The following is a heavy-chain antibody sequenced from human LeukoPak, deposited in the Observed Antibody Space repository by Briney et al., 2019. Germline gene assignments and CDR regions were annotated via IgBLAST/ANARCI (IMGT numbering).Heavy chain of an antibody. J-gene: IGHJ6*02. V-gene: IGHV3-30-3*01. CDR3: ARGLLRWSYYYYGMDV. CDR1: GFTFSSYA. CDR2: ISYDGSNK. Sequence: GGSLRLSCAASGFTFSSYAMHWVRQAPGKGLEWVAVISYDGSNKYYADSVKGRFTISRDNSKNTLYLQMNSLRAEDTAVYYCARGLLRWSYYYYGMDVWGQGTTVTVSS. D-gene: IGHD4-23*01.